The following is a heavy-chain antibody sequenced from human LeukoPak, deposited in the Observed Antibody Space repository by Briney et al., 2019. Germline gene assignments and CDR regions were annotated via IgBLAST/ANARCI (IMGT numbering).Heavy chain of an antibody. CDR3: ARHQYCSSTSCYVGYFDY. CDR2: IYYSGST. J-gene: IGHJ4*02. V-gene: IGHV4-39*01. CDR1: GGSISSSSYY. Sequence: PSETLSLTCTVSGGSISSSSYYWGWIRQPPGKGLEWIGSIYYSGSTYYNPSLKSRVTISVDTSKNQFSLKLSSVTAADTAVYYCARHQYCSSTSCYVGYFDYWGQGTLVTVSS. D-gene: IGHD2-2*01.